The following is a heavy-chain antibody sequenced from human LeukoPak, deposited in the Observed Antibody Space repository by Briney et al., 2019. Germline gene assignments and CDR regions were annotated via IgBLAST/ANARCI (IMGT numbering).Heavy chain of an antibody. Sequence: GGSLRLSCTASGFTFGDYSMTWVRQAPGKGLEGVGFVRSKASGGTTEYAASVKGRFTISRDDSKSIAYLQMNSLKTEDTAVYYCTRGIDRGGSSWSLRAFDIWGQGTMVTVSS. CDR3: TRGIDRGGSSWSLRAFDI. J-gene: IGHJ3*02. V-gene: IGHV3-49*04. CDR2: VRSKASGGTT. CDR1: GFTFGDYS. D-gene: IGHD6-13*01.